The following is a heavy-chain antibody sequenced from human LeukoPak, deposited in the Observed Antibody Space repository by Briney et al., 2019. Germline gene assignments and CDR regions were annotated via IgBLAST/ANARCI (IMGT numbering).Heavy chain of an antibody. CDR1: GFTFSSYW. J-gene: IGHJ4*02. CDR3: ARSGPYSGSYPYYFDY. V-gene: IGHV3-7*01. D-gene: IGHD1-26*01. Sequence: GGSLRLSCAASGFTFSSYWMSWVRQAPGKGLEWVANIKQDGSEKYYVDSVKGRFTISRDNAKNSLYLQMNSLRAEDTAVYYCARSGPYSGSYPYYFDYWGQGTLVTVSS. CDR2: IKQDGSEK.